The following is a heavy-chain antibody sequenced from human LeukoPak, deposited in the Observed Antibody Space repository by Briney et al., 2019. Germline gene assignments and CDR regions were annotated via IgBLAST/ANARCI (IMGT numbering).Heavy chain of an antibody. V-gene: IGHV1-18*01. Sequence: ASVKVSCKASGYTFTSYGISWVRQAPGQGLEWMGWISAYNGNTNYAQKLQGRVTMTTDTSTSTAYMELRSLGSDDTAVYYCARDSSLGSTSSPLHGMDVWGQGTTVTVSS. CDR1: GYTFTSYG. J-gene: IGHJ6*02. CDR2: ISAYNGNT. CDR3: ARDSSLGSTSSPLHGMDV. D-gene: IGHD2-2*01.